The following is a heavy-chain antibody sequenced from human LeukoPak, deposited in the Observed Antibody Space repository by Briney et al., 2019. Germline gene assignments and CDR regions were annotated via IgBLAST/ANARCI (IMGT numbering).Heavy chain of an antibody. V-gene: IGHV4-59*01. CDR3: ARGIVGATGAFDI. CDR1: GGSISSYY. CDR2: VYYSGST. D-gene: IGHD1-26*01. Sequence: SETLSLTCTVSGGSISSYYWSWIRQPPGKGLEWIGYVYYSGSTNYNPSLKSRVTISVDTSKNQFSLKLSSVTAADTAVYYCARGIVGATGAFDIWGQGTMVTVSS. J-gene: IGHJ3*02.